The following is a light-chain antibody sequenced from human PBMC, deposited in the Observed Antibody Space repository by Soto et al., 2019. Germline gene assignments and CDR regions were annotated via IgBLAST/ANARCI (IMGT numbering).Light chain of an antibody. V-gene: IGKV3-15*01. J-gene: IGKJ1*01. Sequence: IRMARKAAPLPVAPGHCSHISCRASPTVYNNLAWYQQKPGQPPRLLIYAASTRATGFPARFSGSGFGTEFTLTISSLEPEDFAVYYCQQYGSSPLTFGQGTKVDIK. CDR3: QQYGSSPLT. CDR2: AAS. CDR1: PTVYNN.